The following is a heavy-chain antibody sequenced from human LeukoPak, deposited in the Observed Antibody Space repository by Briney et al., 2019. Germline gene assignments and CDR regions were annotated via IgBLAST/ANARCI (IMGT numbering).Heavy chain of an antibody. CDR2: INHSGST. J-gene: IGHJ4*02. CDR3: ATRESLFLEWLPQGD. D-gene: IGHD3-3*01. Sequence: PSETLSLTCAVYGGSFSGYYWSWIRQPPGKGLEWIGEINHSGSTNYNPSLKSRVTISVDTSKNQFSLKLSSVTAADTAMYYCATRESLFLEWLPQGDWGQGTLVTVSS. V-gene: IGHV4-34*01. CDR1: GGSFSGYY.